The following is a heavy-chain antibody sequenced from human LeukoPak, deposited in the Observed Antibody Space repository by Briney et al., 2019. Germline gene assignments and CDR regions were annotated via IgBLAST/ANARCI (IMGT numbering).Heavy chain of an antibody. Sequence: GGSLRLSCAVSGFTFTSYSMNWFRQTPGKGLEWVSYISSSSSNIYYADSVKGRFTISRDNAKNSMYLQMNSLRDEDTAVYYCARESYWGSSAKGFDYWGQGTLVTVSS. V-gene: IGHV3-48*02. CDR1: GFTFTSYS. D-gene: IGHD7-27*01. CDR2: ISSSSSNI. J-gene: IGHJ4*02. CDR3: ARESYWGSSAKGFDY.